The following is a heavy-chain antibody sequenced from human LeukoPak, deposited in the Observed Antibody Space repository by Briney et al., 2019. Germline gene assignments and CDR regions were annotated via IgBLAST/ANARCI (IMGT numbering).Heavy chain of an antibody. Sequence: PGGTLRLSCAVSGYTFSSYYMRWVRRAPAKGLVEGLGIGGRGGSTYYADSLNGRFTISRDISKNTLYLQMNSLTAADTAVYYCATATHRVGATPFETCGQGTLVTVSS. CDR1: GYTFSSYY. V-gene: IGHV3-23*01. D-gene: IGHD1-26*01. CDR3: ATATHRVGATPFET. J-gene: IGHJ3*02. CDR2: IGGRGGST.